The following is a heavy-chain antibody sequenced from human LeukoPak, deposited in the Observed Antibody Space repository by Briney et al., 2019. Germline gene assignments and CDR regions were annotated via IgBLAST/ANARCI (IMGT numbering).Heavy chain of an antibody. D-gene: IGHD3-10*01. CDR3: ARDFTMVRGVIITQYFDY. CDR1: GFTFSSYA. V-gene: IGHV3-30*04. J-gene: IGHJ4*02. CDR2: ISYDGSNK. Sequence: GGSLRLSCAASGFTFSSYAMHWVRQAPGKGLEWVAVISYDGSNKYYADSVKGRFTISRDNSKNTLYLQMNSLRAEDTAVYYCARDFTMVRGVIITQYFDYWGQGTLVTVSS.